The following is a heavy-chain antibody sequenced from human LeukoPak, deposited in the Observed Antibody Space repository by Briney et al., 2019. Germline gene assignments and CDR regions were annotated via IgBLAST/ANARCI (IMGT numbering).Heavy chain of an antibody. J-gene: IGHJ4*02. CDR3: ARDLSYYGSGNYPTVHFDY. Sequence: PGGSLRLSCAASGFTFISYAIHWVRQAPGKGLEWVAVISFHGTDSFYADSVKGRFTISRDNSKNTLYLQMSSLRADDTAVYYCARDLSYYGSGNYPTVHFDYWGQGILVTVSS. V-gene: IGHV3-30*04. CDR2: ISFHGTDS. D-gene: IGHD3-10*01. CDR1: GFTFISYA.